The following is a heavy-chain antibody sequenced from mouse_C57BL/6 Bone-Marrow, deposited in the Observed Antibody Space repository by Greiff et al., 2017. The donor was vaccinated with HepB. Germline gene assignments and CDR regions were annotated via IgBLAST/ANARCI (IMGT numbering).Heavy chain of an antibody. CDR1: GYTFTSYW. J-gene: IGHJ2*01. V-gene: IGHV1-55*01. Sequence: QVQLQQPGAELVKPGASVKLSCKASGYTFTSYWMHWVKQRPGQGLEWIGDIYPGSGSTNYNEKFKSKATLTVDTSSSTAYMQLSSLTSEDSAVYYCAREGSHYFDYWGQGTTLTVSS. CDR3: AREGSHYFDY. CDR2: IYPGSGST.